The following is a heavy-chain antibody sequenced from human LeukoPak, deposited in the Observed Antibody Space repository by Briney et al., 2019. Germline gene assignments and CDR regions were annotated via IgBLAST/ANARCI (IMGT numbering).Heavy chain of an antibody. V-gene: IGHV3-48*02. D-gene: IGHD4-23*01. J-gene: IGHJ3*02. CDR2: ISSSNNTI. CDR3: AREDGGKADI. CDR1: GFTFSRYS. Sequence: SGGSLRLSCAASGFTFSRYSITWVRQAPGKGLEWVSYISSSNNTIDYADSVKGRFSISRDNAKNSLYLQVKSLRDEDTAVYYCAREDGGKADIWGQGTMVTVSS.